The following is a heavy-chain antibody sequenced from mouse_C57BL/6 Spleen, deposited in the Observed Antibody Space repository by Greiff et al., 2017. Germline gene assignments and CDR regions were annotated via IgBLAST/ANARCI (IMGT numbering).Heavy chain of an antibody. CDR2: IYPRSGNT. J-gene: IGHJ3*01. D-gene: IGHD2-3*01. V-gene: IGHV1-81*01. CDR3: ARGYDGYPWFAY. Sequence: QVQLKESGAELARPGASVKLSCKASGYTFTSYGISWVKQRIGQGLEWIGEIYPRSGNTYYNEKFKGKATLTADKSSSTAYMELRSLTSEDSAVYFCARGYDGYPWFAYWGQGTLVTVSA. CDR1: GYTFTSYG.